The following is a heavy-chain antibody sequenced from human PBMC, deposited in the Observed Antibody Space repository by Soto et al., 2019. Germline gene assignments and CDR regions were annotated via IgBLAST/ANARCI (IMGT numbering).Heavy chain of an antibody. D-gene: IGHD1-7*01. CDR2: ISAYNGNT. Sequence: ASVKVSCKASGYTFTSYGISWVRQAPGQGLEWMGWISAYNGNTNYAQKLQGRVTMTTDTSTSKAYMELRSLRSDDTAVYYCARAKGLELGYYMDVWGKGTTVTVSS. CDR1: GYTFTSYG. J-gene: IGHJ6*03. CDR3: ARAKGLELGYYMDV. V-gene: IGHV1-18*01.